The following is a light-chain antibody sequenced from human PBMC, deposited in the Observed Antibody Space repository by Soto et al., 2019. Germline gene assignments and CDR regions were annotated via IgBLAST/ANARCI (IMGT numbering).Light chain of an antibody. CDR2: EVS. V-gene: IGLV2-14*01. CDR3: SSYTTISTLDV. J-gene: IGLJ3*02. CDR1: SSDVGGYNY. Sequence: QSALTQPASVSGSPGQSITISCTGTSSDVGGYNYVSWYQQHPGKAPKLMIYEVSNRPSGVSNRFAGSKSGNTASLTISGLHAEDEADYYCSSYTTISTLDVFGGGTKVTVL.